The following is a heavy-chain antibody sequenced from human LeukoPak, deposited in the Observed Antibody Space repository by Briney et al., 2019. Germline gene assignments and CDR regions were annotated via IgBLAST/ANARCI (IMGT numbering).Heavy chain of an antibody. CDR1: GFTFSSYW. V-gene: IGHV3-74*01. CDR3: AKGYCSSTSCYTVSRAFDI. D-gene: IGHD2-2*02. Sequence: PGGSLRLSCAASGFTFSSYWMHWVRQAPGKGLVWVSRINSDGSSTSYADSVKGRFTISRDNSKNTLYLQMNSLRAEDTAVYYCAKGYCSSTSCYTVSRAFDIWGQGTMVTVSS. J-gene: IGHJ3*02. CDR2: INSDGSST.